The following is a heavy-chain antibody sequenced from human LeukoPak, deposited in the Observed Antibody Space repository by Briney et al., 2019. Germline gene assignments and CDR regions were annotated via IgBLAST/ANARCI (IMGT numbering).Heavy chain of an antibody. J-gene: IGHJ3*02. CDR3: ARVKVIDAFDI. V-gene: IGHV4-59*01. CDR2: IYYSGST. D-gene: IGHD3-22*01. Sequence: SETLSLTCTVSGGSLSSYFWSWIRQPPGKGLEGIGYIYYSGSTNYNPSLKSRVTISVDTSKNQFSLKLSSVTAADTAVYYCARVKVIDAFDIWGQGTMVTVSS. CDR1: GGSLSSYF.